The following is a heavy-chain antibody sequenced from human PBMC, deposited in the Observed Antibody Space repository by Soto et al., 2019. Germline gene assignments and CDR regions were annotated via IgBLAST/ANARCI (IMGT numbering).Heavy chain of an antibody. J-gene: IGHJ4*02. CDR1: GGSISSGGYY. Sequence: SETLSLTCTVSGGSISSGGYYWSWIRQHPGKGLEWIGYIYYSGSTYYNPSLKSRVTISVDTSKNQFSLKLSSVTAADTAVYYCARLYSSSSALAYWGQGTLVTVSS. CDR3: ARLYSSSSALAY. D-gene: IGHD6-6*01. V-gene: IGHV4-31*03. CDR2: IYYSGST.